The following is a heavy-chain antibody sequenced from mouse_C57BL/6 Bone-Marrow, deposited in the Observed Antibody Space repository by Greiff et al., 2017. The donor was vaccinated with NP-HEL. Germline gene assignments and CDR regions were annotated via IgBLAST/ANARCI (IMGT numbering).Heavy chain of an antibody. J-gene: IGHJ2*01. CDR3: TGDYDEGYYFDY. Sequence: VKLQQSGAELVRPGASVTLSCKASGYTFTDYEMHWVKQTPVHGLEWIGAIDPETGGTAYNQKFKGKAILTADKSSSTAYMELRSLTSEDSAVYYCTGDYDEGYYFDYWGQGTTLTVSS. CDR1: GYTFTDYE. D-gene: IGHD2-4*01. V-gene: IGHV1-15*01. CDR2: IDPETGGT.